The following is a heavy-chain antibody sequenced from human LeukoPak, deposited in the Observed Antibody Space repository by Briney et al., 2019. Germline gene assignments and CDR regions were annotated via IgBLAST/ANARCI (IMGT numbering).Heavy chain of an antibody. J-gene: IGHJ4*02. D-gene: IGHD5-18*01. CDR3: ARGRGYGYGIVY. V-gene: IGHV4-31*03. CDR1: GGSISSGDHY. CDR2: TYNSGST. Sequence: PSQTLSLTCTVSGGSISSGDHYWSWIRQHPQKGLEWIGHTYNSGSTYYSASLKSRVTISEDTSRNQFSLKLSSVTAADTAVYYCARGRGYGYGIVYWGQGTLVIVST.